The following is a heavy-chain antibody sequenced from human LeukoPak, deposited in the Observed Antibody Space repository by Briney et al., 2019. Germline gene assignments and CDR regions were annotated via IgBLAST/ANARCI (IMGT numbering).Heavy chain of an antibody. J-gene: IGHJ4*02. CDR1: GGSFSGYY. CDR3: LAGELLSGFDY. V-gene: IGHV4-34*03. D-gene: IGHD3-10*01. Sequence: SETLSLTCAVCGGSFSGYYWSWIRQPPGKGLEWIGEINHSGSTNYNPSLKSRVTISVDTSKNQFSLKLSSVTAADTAVYYCLAGELLSGFDYWGQGTLVTVSS. CDR2: INHSGST.